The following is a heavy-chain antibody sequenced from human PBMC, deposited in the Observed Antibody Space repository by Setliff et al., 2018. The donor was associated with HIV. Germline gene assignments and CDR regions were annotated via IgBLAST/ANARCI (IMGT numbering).Heavy chain of an antibody. D-gene: IGHD3-10*01. CDR2: ISDYNGNT. J-gene: IGHJ6*03. Sequence: SVKVSCKASGYTFTSYGISWVRQAPGQGLEWMGWISDYNGNTNYAQKLQGRVTMTTDTSTSTAYMELRSLRSDDTAVYYCARDTMAKAGTTPFSYYYYMDVWGNGTTVTVSS. CDR3: ARDTMAKAGTTPFSYYYYMDV. V-gene: IGHV1-18*01. CDR1: GYTFTSYG.